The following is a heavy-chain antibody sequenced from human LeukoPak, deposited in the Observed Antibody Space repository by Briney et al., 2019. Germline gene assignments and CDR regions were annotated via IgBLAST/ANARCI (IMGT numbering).Heavy chain of an antibody. CDR1: GFAVSSNY. CDR2: IHTTSAT. J-gene: IGHJ5*02. V-gene: IGHV3-66*01. Sequence: GGSLRLSCAVSGFAVSSNYMTWVRQAPGKGLEWVSVIHTTSATHYADSVKGRFTISRDNSNNTPYLQMKSLRVEDTAIYYCAREGSWGRGTLVTVSS. CDR3: AREGS.